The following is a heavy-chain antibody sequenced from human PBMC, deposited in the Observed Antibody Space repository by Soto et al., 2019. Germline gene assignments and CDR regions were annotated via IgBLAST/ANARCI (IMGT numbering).Heavy chain of an antibody. CDR2: INTYNGNT. J-gene: IGHJ6*01. V-gene: IGHV1-18*01. Sequence: QVQLVQSGAEVKNPGASVKVSCKASGYTFTRYGIGWARQAPGQGLEWMGWINTYNGNTNYAQNVQGRVTLTTDTSKSSAYMGVGSLRSNDTAIYYCAMVDVYVTPSPQDVW. CDR3: AMVDVYVTPSPQDV. D-gene: IGHD3-16*01. CDR1: GYTFTRYG.